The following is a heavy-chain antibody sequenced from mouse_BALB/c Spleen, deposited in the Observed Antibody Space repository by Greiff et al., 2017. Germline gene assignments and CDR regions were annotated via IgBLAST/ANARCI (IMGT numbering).Heavy chain of an antibody. J-gene: IGHJ2*01. CDR3: ARGDYDY. CDR2: INPSNGRT. Sequence: VQLQQPGAELVKPGASVKLSCTASGYTFTSYWMHWVKQRPGQGLEWIGEINPSNGRTNYNEKFKSKATLTVDKSSSTAYMQLSSLTSEDSAVYYCARGDYDYWGQGTTLTVSS. V-gene: IGHV1S81*02. D-gene: IGHD2-4*01. CDR1: GYTFTSYW.